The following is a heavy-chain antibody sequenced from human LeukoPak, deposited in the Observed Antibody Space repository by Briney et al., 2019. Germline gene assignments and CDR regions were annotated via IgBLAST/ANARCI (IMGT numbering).Heavy chain of an antibody. CDR3: AREVFDAFDI. V-gene: IGHV4-30-4*07. Sequence: PSETLSLTCAVSGGSISRGGYSWGWIRQPPGKGLAFFVYIYYSAPPYYTPSLNSRVTISVDTSKNQFSLKLSSVTAADTAVYYCAREVFDAFDIWGQGTMVTVSS. CDR1: GGSISRGGYS. J-gene: IGHJ3*02. CDR2: IYYSAPP. D-gene: IGHD2-8*01.